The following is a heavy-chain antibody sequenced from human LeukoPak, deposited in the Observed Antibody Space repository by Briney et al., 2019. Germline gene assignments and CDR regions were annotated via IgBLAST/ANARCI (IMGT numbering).Heavy chain of an antibody. CDR2: ISGSGGST. J-gene: IGHJ4*02. CDR1: GFTFSSYA. Sequence: PGGSLRLSCAASGFTFSSYAMSWVRQAPGKGLEWVSAISGSGGSTYYADSVKGRFTISRDNSKNTLYLQMNSLRAEDTAVYYCATRTDSPKRYGSGSYYNRIYYFDYWGQGTLVTVSS. CDR3: ATRTDSPKRYGSGSYYNRIYYFDY. V-gene: IGHV3-23*01. D-gene: IGHD3-10*01.